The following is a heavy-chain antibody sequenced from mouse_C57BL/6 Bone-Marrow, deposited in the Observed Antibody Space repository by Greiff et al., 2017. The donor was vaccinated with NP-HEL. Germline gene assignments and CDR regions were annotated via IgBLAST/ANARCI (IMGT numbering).Heavy chain of an antibody. V-gene: IGHV5-17*01. Sequence: EVNVVESGGGLVKPGGSLKLSCAASGFTFSDYGMHWVRQAPEKGLEWVAYISSGSSTIYYADTVKGRFTISRDNAKKTLFLQMTSLRSEDTAMYYCARGGYSNCFDYWGQGTTLTVSS. CDR3: ARGGYSNCFDY. CDR2: ISSGSSTI. J-gene: IGHJ2*01. D-gene: IGHD2-5*01. CDR1: GFTFSDYG.